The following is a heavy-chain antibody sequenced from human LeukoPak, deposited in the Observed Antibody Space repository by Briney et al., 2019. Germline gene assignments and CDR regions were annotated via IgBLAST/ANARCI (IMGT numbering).Heavy chain of an antibody. CDR3: ARGTLKAAATDFDY. CDR1: GFTFDDYG. CDR2: INWNGGST. J-gene: IGHJ4*02. Sequence: GGSLRLSCAASGFTFDDYGMSWVRQAPGKGLEWVSGINWNGGSTGYADSVKGRFTISRDNAKNSLYLQMNSPRAEDTALYYCARGTLKAAATDFDYWGQGTLVTVSS. V-gene: IGHV3-20*04. D-gene: IGHD6-13*01.